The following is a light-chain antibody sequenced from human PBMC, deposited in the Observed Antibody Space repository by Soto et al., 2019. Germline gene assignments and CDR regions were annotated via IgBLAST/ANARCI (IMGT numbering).Light chain of an antibody. Sequence: IVMTQSPATLSVSPGERATLSCRASQSVGTNLAWYHQKPGQAPRLLISGASTRATGVPARFTGSGSGTEFTLTISSLKSEDFAVYYCQQYYNWPPTFGRGTQVEIK. CDR2: GAS. J-gene: IGKJ1*01. CDR1: QSVGTN. V-gene: IGKV3-15*01. CDR3: QQYYNWPPT.